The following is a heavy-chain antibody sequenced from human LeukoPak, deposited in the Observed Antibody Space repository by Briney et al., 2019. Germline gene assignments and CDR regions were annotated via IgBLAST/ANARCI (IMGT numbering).Heavy chain of an antibody. CDR1: GGSFSGYY. J-gene: IGHJ4*02. V-gene: IGHV4-34*01. D-gene: IGHD3-9*01. CDR3: ARGPLIPPVLRYFDWLISADY. CDR2: INHSGST. Sequence: SETLSLTCAVYGGSFSGYYWSWIRQPPGKWLEWIGEINHSGSTNYNPSLKSRVTISVDTSKNQSSLKLSTVTAADTAVYYCARGPLIPPVLRYFDWLISADYWGQGTLVTASS.